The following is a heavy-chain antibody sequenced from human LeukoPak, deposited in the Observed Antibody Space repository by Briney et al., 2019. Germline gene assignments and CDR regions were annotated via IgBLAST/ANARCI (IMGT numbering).Heavy chain of an antibody. V-gene: IGHV1-8*01. D-gene: IGHD6-19*01. Sequence: ASVKVSCKASGYTFTSYDINWVRQANGQGLEWMGWMNPNSGNTGYAQKFQGRVTMTRNTSISTAYMELSSLRSEDTAVYYCARGRRAVAGSKQGKNWFDPWGQGTLVTVSS. J-gene: IGHJ5*02. CDR1: GYTFTSYD. CDR3: ARGRRAVAGSKQGKNWFDP. CDR2: MNPNSGNT.